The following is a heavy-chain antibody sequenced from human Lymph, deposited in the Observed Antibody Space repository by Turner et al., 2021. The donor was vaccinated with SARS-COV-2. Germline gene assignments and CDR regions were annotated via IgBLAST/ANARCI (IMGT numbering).Heavy chain of an antibody. Sequence: QVQLVKSGAEVKKPGASVKVPCKASGYTFTGYYMHWVPQAPGQGIEVMGLINPNIGGTNYAQKFQGMGTMTMDTSISTAYMGLSRLRSDDTAVYFCARDVERYNDFWSGYFGGYGLDVWGQGTTVTVSS. CDR1: GYTFTGYY. D-gene: IGHD3-3*01. V-gene: IGHV1-2*02. J-gene: IGHJ6*02. CDR2: INPNIGGT. CDR3: ARDVERYNDFWSGYFGGYGLDV.